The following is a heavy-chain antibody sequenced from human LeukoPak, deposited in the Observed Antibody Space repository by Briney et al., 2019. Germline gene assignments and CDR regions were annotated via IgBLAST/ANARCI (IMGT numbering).Heavy chain of an antibody. Sequence: PGGSLRLSCAASGFTFSSYGMHWVRQAPGKGLEWVAFIRYDGSNKYYADSVKGRFTISRDNSKNTLYLQMNSLRADDTAVYYCAKDSEDGHNWAPFDYWGQGTLVTVSS. CDR3: AKDSEDGHNWAPFDY. CDR1: GFTFSSYG. J-gene: IGHJ4*02. CDR2: IRYDGSNK. D-gene: IGHD5-24*01. V-gene: IGHV3-30*02.